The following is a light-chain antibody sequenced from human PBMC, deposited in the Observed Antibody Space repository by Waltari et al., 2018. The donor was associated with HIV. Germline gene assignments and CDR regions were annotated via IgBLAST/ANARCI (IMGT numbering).Light chain of an antibody. J-gene: IGKJ5*01. Sequence: DLVMTQSAISLAVTPGAPASLSCQTSTSLLDSDDGNTYLDWFLQKPGQSPHLLVHTHSSLASGVPDRFSGSGSGTDFKLQITRVEAEDFGIYYCMQRIEFPITFGQGTRLEIK. V-gene: IGKV2-40*01. CDR2: THS. CDR3: MQRIEFPIT. CDR1: TSLLDSDDGNTY.